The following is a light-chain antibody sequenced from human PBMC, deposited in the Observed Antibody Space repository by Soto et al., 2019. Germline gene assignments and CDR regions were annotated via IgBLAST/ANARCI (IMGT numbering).Light chain of an antibody. Sequence: DIQMTQSPSTLSASVGDRVIITCRASQSISSWLAWYQQKPGKAPKLLMYDASSLDSGVPSRFSGSGSGTQFTLTISSLQPDDFATHSCQQYNAYPWTFGQGTKVEIK. J-gene: IGKJ1*01. CDR1: QSISSW. CDR3: QQYNAYPWT. CDR2: DAS. V-gene: IGKV1-5*01.